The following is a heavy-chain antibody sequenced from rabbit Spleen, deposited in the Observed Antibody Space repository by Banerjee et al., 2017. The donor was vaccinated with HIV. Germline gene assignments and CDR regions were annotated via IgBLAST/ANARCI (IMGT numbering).Heavy chain of an antibody. CDR2: INLITGKS. V-gene: IGHV1S45*01. J-gene: IGHJ4*01. CDR1: GFDFSSSYY. CDR3: GRRGGGGYDTRGGAYDL. Sequence: QEQLVESGGGLVQPEGSLTLTCKAAGFDFSSSYYMCWVRQAPGKGLEWIACINLITGKSVYASWAKGRFTMSRISSTTVTLQMTSLTAADTATYFCGRRGGGGYDTRGGAYDLWGQGTLVTVS. D-gene: IGHD1-1*01.